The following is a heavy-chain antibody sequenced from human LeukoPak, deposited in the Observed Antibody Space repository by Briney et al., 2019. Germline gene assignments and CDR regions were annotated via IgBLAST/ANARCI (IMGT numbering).Heavy chain of an antibody. CDR3: AKDHSSGWSTFSYFDV. D-gene: IGHD6-19*01. CDR2: VRYDGSNE. CDR1: GFIFNNYG. J-gene: IGHJ2*01. V-gene: IGHV3-30*02. Sequence: GGSLRLSCAASGFIFNNYGMHWVRQAPGKGLEWVAFVRYDGSNEYYADSVKGRFTISRDNSKNTLYLQMNSLRTEDTAVYYCAKDHSSGWSTFSYFDVWGRGTLVTVSS.